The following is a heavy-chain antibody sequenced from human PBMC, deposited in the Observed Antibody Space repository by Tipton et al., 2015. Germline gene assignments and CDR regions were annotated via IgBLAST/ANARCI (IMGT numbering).Heavy chain of an antibody. CDR2: IYYSGST. Sequence: TLSLTCTVSGGSISHYYWSWIRQPPGKGLEWFGHIYYSGSTNYNPSLKSRVTMSVDTSQNQFSLKLKSVTAADTAVYYCARGAGFWSNYEHYYSGVDVWGQGTTVTVSS. CDR1: GGSISHYY. V-gene: IGHV4-59*01. CDR3: ARGAGFWSNYEHYYSGVDV. J-gene: IGHJ6*02. D-gene: IGHD3-3*01.